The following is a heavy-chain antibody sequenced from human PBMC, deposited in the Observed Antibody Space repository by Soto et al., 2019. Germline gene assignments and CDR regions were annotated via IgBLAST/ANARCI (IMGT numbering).Heavy chain of an antibody. CDR3: TTDGGAVEYGSETTYAYDAFDI. CDR2: IKSKTDGGTT. D-gene: IGHD3-10*01. V-gene: IGHV3-15*01. Sequence: EVQLVESGGDLVKPGGSLRLSCAASGFTFSNAWMSWVRQAPGKGLEWVGRIKSKTDGGTTDYAAPVKGRFTISRDDSKNTLYLQMNSLKTEDTAVYYCTTDGGAVEYGSETTYAYDAFDIWGQGTMVTVSS. J-gene: IGHJ3*02. CDR1: GFTFSNAW.